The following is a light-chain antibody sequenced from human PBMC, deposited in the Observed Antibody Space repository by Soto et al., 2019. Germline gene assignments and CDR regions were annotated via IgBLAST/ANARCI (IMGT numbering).Light chain of an antibody. J-gene: IGKJ5*01. CDR1: QSLLNSNGNNN. V-gene: IGKV2-28*01. CDR2: LGS. Sequence: DIVMTQSPLSLPVIPGEPASISCWSSQSLLNSNGNNNLNWYLQKPGQSPQVLTYLGSNRASGVRDRVSGCGSGTDFTLRISRVEAEDVGVYYCMQALQTPLTFGQGTRLEIK. CDR3: MQALQTPLT.